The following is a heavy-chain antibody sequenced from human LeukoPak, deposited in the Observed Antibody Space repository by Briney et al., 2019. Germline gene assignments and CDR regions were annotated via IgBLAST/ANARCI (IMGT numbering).Heavy chain of an antibody. CDR3: ARGASYYYDSSGV. CDR1: GGTFSSYA. CDR2: IIPIFGTA. Sequence: ASVKVSCKASGGTFSSYAISWVRQAPGQGLEWMGGIIPIFGTANYAQKFQGRVTITADKSTSTAYMELSSLRSEDTAVYYCARGASYYYDSSGVWGQGTLVTVSS. D-gene: IGHD3-22*01. J-gene: IGHJ4*02. V-gene: IGHV1-69*06.